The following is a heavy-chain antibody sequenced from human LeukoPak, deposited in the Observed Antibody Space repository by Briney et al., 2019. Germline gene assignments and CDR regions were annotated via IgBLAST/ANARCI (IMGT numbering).Heavy chain of an antibody. CDR3: ARLHPDLAPYCSSTSCYSYYYYGMDV. CDR1: GYTFTSYG. Sequence: GASVKVSFKASGYTFTSYGVSWVRQSPGQGLEWMGWISAYNGNANYAQKLQGRVTMTTDTSTSTAYMELRSLRSDDTAVYYCARLHPDLAPYCSSTSCYSYYYYGMDVWGQGTTVTVSS. CDR2: ISAYNGNA. D-gene: IGHD2-2*01. V-gene: IGHV1-18*01. J-gene: IGHJ6*02.